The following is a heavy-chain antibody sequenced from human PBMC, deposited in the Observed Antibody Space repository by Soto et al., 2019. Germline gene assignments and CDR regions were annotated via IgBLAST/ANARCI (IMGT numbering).Heavy chain of an antibody. CDR1: GYQFTGSY. CDR3: ARQYCSGTSCYWYFDF. D-gene: IGHD2-2*01. CDR2: INPDTGST. V-gene: IGHV1-2*02. Sequence: QVRLVQSGADVQRPGASMNISCQASGYQFTGSYLHWVRRAPGHGLQWMGMINPDTGSTTYAETFQERVTMTTDNSAGTVFLGLGRLTSDDTATYYCARQYCSGTSCYWYFDFWGQGTFVSVSS. J-gene: IGHJ4*02.